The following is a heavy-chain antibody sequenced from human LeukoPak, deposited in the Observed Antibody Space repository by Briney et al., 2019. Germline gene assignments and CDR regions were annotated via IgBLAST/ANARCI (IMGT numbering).Heavy chain of an antibody. Sequence: GGSLRLSCAASGFTFSSYSMNWVRQAPGKGLEWVSSISSSSSYIYYADSVKGRFTISRDNAKNSLYLQMNSLRAEDTAVYYCARSGYCSSTSCYVSYIWGQGTMVTVSS. CDR3: ARSGYCSSTSCYVSYI. CDR1: GFTFSSYS. D-gene: IGHD2-2*03. CDR2: ISSSSSYI. J-gene: IGHJ3*02. V-gene: IGHV3-21*01.